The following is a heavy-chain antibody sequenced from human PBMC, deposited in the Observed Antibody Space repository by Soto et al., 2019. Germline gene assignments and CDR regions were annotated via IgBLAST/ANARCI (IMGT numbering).Heavy chain of an antibody. CDR1: GGSLSSGYYY. V-gene: IGHV4-30-4*02. CDR3: ASSSLYGMDV. Sequence: SETLSVTCSVSGGSLSSGYYYLSWIRQPPGKGLEWIGIIYYSGNTYYNPPLKSRLMISIDTSKNQVSLKVGSVTAADTAVYHCASSSLYGMDVCGQGTTVTVS. CDR2: IYYSGNT. J-gene: IGHJ6*02.